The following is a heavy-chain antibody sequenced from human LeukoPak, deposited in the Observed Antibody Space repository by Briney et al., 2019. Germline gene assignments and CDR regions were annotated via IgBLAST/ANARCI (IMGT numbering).Heavy chain of an antibody. CDR1: GGTFSSYA. J-gene: IGHJ6*03. CDR2: IIPIFDTA. Sequence: SVKVSCKASGGTFSSYAISWVRQAPGQGLEWVGGIIPIFDTANYAQKFQGRATITADKSTSTAYMELSSLRSEDTAVYYWXXXRFVVVPAVRPYYYMDVWGKGTTVTVSS. V-gene: IGHV1-69*06. D-gene: IGHD2-2*01. CDR3: XXXRFVVVPAVRPYYYMDV.